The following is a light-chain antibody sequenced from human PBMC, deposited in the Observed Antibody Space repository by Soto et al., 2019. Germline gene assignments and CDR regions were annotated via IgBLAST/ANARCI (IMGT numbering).Light chain of an antibody. CDR2: SDN. J-gene: IGLJ3*02. CDR3: ATWDDSLKGWV. V-gene: IGLV1-44*01. Sequence: QSVLTQPPSASGTPGQRVTISCSGSSSNIGSNTVNWYQQLPGTAPKLLIYSDNARPSGVPDRFSGSKSGTSASLAISGLQSEDEADYYCATWDDSLKGWVFGGGTKLTVL. CDR1: SSNIGSNT.